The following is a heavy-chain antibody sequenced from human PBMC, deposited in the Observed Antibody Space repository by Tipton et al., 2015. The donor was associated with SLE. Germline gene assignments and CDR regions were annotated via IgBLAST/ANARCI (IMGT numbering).Heavy chain of an antibody. V-gene: IGHV3-30*02. Sequence: SLRLSCAASGFTFSSYGMHWVRQAPGKGLEWVAFIRYDGSNKYYADSVKGRFTISRDNAKNSLYLQMNSLRAEDTAVYYCARGVESIAVFEPFDYWGQGTLVTVSS. D-gene: IGHD6-6*01. CDR2: IRYDGSNK. CDR3: ARGVESIAVFEPFDY. CDR1: GFTFSSYG. J-gene: IGHJ4*02.